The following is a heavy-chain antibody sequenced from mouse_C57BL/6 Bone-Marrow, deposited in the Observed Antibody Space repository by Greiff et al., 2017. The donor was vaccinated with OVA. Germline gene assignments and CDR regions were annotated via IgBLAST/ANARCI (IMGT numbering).Heavy chain of an antibody. CDR2: IYPSDSET. J-gene: IGHJ3*01. Sequence: QVQLQQPGAELVRPGSSVKLSCKASGYTFTSYWMDWVKQRPGQGLEWIGYIYPSDSETHYNQKFKDKATLTVDKSSSTAYMQLSSLTSEDSAVCYCARWISSTAWFAYWGQGTLVTVSA. D-gene: IGHD4-1*02. CDR3: ARWISSTAWFAY. CDR1: GYTFTSYW. V-gene: IGHV1-61*01.